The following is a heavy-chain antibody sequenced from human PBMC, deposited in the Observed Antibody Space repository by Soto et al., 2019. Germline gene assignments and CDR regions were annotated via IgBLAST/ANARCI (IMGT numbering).Heavy chain of an antibody. CDR2: ISSSSSTI. D-gene: IGHD3-22*01. CDR3: ARDFYDSSGYYMPFDY. Sequence: EVQLVESGGGLVQPGGSLRLSCAASGFTFSSYSMNWVRQAPGKGLEWVSSISSSSSTIYYADSVKGRFTISRGNAKNSLYLQMNSLRDEDTAVYYCARDFYDSSGYYMPFDYWGQGTLVTVSS. J-gene: IGHJ4*02. CDR1: GFTFSSYS. V-gene: IGHV3-48*02.